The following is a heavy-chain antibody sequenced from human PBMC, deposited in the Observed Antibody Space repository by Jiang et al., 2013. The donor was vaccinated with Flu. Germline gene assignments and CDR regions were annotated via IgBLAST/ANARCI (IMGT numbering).Heavy chain of an antibody. CDR1: GGSISGYY. J-gene: IGHJ4*02. V-gene: IGHV4-59*01. CDR3: ARCSSRSGGSCYFDY. D-gene: IGHD2-15*01. Sequence: GSGLVKPSETLSLTCTVFGGSISGYYWSWIRQPPGKGLEWIGFAYYTGRTNYNPSLESRVTISVDTSKNQFSLKLSSVTAADTAVYYCARCSSRSGGSCYFDYWGQGILVTVS. CDR2: AYYTGRT.